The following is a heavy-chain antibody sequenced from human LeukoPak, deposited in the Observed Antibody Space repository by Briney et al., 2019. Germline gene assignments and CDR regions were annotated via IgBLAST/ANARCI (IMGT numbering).Heavy chain of an antibody. V-gene: IGHV3-21*01. J-gene: IGHJ5*02. Sequence: PGGSLRLSCAASGFTFSNYAMSWVRQAPGKGLEWVSSISSSSSYIYYADSVKGRFTISRDNAKNSLYLQMNSLRAEDTAVYYCARYCSSTSCYGFDPWGQGTLVTVSS. CDR2: ISSSSSYI. CDR1: GFTFSNYA. D-gene: IGHD2-2*01. CDR3: ARYCSSTSCYGFDP.